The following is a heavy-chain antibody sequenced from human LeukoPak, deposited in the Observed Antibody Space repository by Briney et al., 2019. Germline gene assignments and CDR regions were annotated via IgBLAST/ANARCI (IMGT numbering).Heavy chain of an antibody. CDR1: GGTFSSYA. J-gene: IGHJ3*02. CDR3: ARVRSGTLAYCGGDCRSDAFDI. CDR2: IIPILGIA. D-gene: IGHD2-21*02. V-gene: IGHV1-69*04. Sequence: GASVKVSCKASGGTFSSYAISWVRQAPGQGLEWMGRIIPILGIANYAQKFQGRVTITADKSTSTAYMELSSLRSEDTAVYYCARVRSGTLAYCGGDCRSDAFDIWGQGTMVTVSS.